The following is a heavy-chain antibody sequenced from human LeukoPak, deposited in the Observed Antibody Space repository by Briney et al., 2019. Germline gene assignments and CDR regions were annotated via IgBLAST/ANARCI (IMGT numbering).Heavy chain of an antibody. CDR1: GFTFSSYG. CDR3: AKRGTPGYSSGWGDYFDY. J-gene: IGHJ4*02. V-gene: IGHV3-30*18. CDR2: ISYDGSNK. D-gene: IGHD6-19*01. Sequence: GGSLRLSCAASGFTFSSYGMHWVRQAPGKWLEWVAVISYDGSNKYYADSVKGRFTISRDNSKNTLYLQMNSLRAEDTAVYYCAKRGTPGYSSGWGDYFDYWGQGTLVTVSS.